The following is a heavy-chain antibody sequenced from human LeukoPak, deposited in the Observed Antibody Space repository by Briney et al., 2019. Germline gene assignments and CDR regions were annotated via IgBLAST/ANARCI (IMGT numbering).Heavy chain of an antibody. D-gene: IGHD1-26*01. CDR3: AKGALKWELLPYYFDY. CDR2: IYYTGTT. J-gene: IGHJ4*02. V-gene: IGHV4-59*01. CDR1: SGSITSYY. Sequence: SETLSLTCTVSSGSITSYYWSWLRQPPGKGLDYIGHIYYTGTTDYNPSLKSRVTMSVDTSKSQFSLRLISVTASDTAVYYCAKGALKWELLPYYFDYWGQGTLVTVSS.